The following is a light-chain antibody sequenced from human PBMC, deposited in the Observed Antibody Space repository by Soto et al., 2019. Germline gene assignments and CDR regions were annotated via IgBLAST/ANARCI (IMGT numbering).Light chain of an antibody. Sequence: DIQMTQSPSSVSASVGDRVTITCRASQDISGWLAWFQQKPGQAPRLLIYAVSILQSGVPSRFSGSGSGTDFTLAISSLQPEDFATYYCLQANSFPWTFGQGTKVEIK. CDR3: LQANSFPWT. CDR2: AVS. J-gene: IGKJ1*01. CDR1: QDISGW. V-gene: IGKV1D-12*01.